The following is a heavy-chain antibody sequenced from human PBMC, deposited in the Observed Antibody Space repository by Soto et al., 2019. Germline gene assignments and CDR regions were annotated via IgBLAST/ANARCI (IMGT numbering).Heavy chain of an antibody. CDR3: ARGGGVTTTGDDY. J-gene: IGHJ4*02. D-gene: IGHD4-4*01. CDR1: GGSINTATHS. Sequence: QLQLQESGSGLVKPSQTLSLTCAVSGGSINTATHSWSWIRQPPGKGLEWIGYIYHSGSTYYNPSVKSRVDISIDKSNNQFSLRLSSVTAADTAGYYCARGGGVTTTGDDYWGQGILVTVSS. V-gene: IGHV4-30-2*01. CDR2: IYHSGST.